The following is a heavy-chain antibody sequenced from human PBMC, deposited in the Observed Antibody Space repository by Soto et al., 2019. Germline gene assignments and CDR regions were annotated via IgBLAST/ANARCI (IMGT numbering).Heavy chain of an antibody. CDR2: ISYDGSNK. CDR3: AKVPPYCSGCSCSLDY. Sequence: QVQLVESGGSVVQPGRSLRLSCAASGFTFSSYGMHWARQAPGKGLEWVAVISYDGSNKYYADSVKGRLTISRDNSKNTLYLHMNSLRAEDTAVYYCAKVPPYCSGCSCSLDYWGQGTLVTVSS. D-gene: IGHD2-15*01. J-gene: IGHJ4*02. CDR1: GFTFSSYG. V-gene: IGHV3-30*18.